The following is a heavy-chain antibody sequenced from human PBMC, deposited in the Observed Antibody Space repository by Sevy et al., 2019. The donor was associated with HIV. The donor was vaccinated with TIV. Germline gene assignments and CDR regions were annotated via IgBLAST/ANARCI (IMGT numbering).Heavy chain of an antibody. V-gene: IGHV3-23*01. J-gene: IGHJ4*02. CDR3: AKVKRIAAAVNPPFDY. D-gene: IGHD6-13*01. CDR1: GFTFSSYA. Sequence: GGSLRLSCAASGFTFSSYAMSWVRQAPGKGLEWVSAISGSGGSTYYADSVKGRFTISRDNSKNTLYLQMNSLRAEDTAVYYCAKVKRIAAAVNPPFDYWGQGTLVTVSS. CDR2: ISGSGGST.